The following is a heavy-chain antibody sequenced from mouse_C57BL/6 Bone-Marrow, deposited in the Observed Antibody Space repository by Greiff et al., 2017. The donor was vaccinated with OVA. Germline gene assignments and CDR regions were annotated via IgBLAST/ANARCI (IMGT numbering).Heavy chain of an antibody. CDR3: ARGGFITTDDPVFDY. V-gene: IGHV1-55*01. Sequence: QVQLKQPGAELVKPGASVKMSCKASGYTFTSYWITWVKQRPGQGLEWIGDIYPGSGSTNYNEKFKSKATLTVDTSSSTAYMQLSSLTSEDSAVYYCARGGFITTDDPVFDYWGQGTTLTVSS. D-gene: IGHD1-1*01. CDR2: IYPGSGST. J-gene: IGHJ2*01. CDR1: GYTFTSYW.